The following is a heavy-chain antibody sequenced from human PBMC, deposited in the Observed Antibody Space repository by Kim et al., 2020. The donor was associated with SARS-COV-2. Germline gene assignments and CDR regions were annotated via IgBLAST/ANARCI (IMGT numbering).Heavy chain of an antibody. Sequence: GESLKISCKGSGYSFTSYWIGWVRQMPGKGLEWMGIIYPGDSDTRYSPSFQRQVTISADKSISTAYLQWSSLKASDTAMYYCARRSFGLRYFDRRDYGMDVWGQGTTVTVFS. CDR2: IYPGDSDT. J-gene: IGHJ6*02. CDR1: GYSFTSYW. V-gene: IGHV5-51*01. D-gene: IGHD3-9*01. CDR3: ARRSFGLRYFDRRDYGMDV.